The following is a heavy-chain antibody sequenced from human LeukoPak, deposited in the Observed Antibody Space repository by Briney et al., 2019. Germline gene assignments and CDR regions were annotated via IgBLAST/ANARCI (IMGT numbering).Heavy chain of an antibody. CDR2: IYTSGST. J-gene: IGHJ3*02. CDR3: ASPASGSYHDAFDI. CDR1: GGSISGGSYY. Sequence: PSETLSLTCTVSGGSISGGSYYWSWIRQPPGKGLEWIGRIYTSGSTNYNPSLKSRVTMSVDTSKNQFSLKLSSVTAADTAVYYCASPASGSYHDAFDIWGQGTMVTVSS. V-gene: IGHV4-61*02. D-gene: IGHD1-26*01.